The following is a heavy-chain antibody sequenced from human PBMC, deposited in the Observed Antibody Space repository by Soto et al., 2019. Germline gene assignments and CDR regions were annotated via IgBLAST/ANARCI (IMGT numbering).Heavy chain of an antibody. CDR1: GYTFTGYY. CDR2: INPNSGGT. Sequence: GASVKVSCKASGYTFTGYYMHWVRQAPVQGLEWMGWINPNSGGTNYAQKFQGWVTMTRDTSISTAYMELSRLRYDDTAVYYCARAGYCSSTSCTPAYYYYGMDVWGQGTTVTVSS. V-gene: IGHV1-2*04. J-gene: IGHJ6*02. CDR3: ARAGYCSSTSCTPAYYYYGMDV. D-gene: IGHD2-2*01.